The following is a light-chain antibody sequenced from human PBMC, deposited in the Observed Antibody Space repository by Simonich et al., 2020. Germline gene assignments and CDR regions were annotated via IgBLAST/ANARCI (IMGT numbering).Light chain of an antibody. V-gene: IGLV3-27*01. J-gene: IGLJ1*01. CDR2: KDS. CDR3: YSAADNNLRV. CDR1: VLAKKY. Sequence: SYELTQPSSVSVSPGQTARITCSGDVLAKKYARWFQQKQGQAPVLVIYKDSERPSGIPGRFSGSSSGTTVTLTISGAQVEDEADYYCYSAADNNLRVFGTGTKVTVL.